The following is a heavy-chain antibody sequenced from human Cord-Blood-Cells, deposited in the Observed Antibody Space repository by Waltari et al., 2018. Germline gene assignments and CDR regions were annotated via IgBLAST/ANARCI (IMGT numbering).Heavy chain of an antibody. V-gene: IGHV4-34*01. CDR2: INHSGST. CDR1: GGSFSGYS. Sequence: QVQLQQWGAGLLKPSETLSLPCAVYGGSFSGYSWRWFRQPPGKWLEWIGEINHSGSTNYNPSLKSRVTISVDTSKNQFSLKLSSVTAADTAVYYCARGLRGDRDIVATIDYWGQGTLVTVSS. D-gene: IGHD5-12*01. J-gene: IGHJ4*02. CDR3: ARGLRGDRDIVATIDY.